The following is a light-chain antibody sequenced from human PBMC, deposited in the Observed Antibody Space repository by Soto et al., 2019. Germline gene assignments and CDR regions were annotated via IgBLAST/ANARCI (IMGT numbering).Light chain of an antibody. CDR2: GAS. V-gene: IGKV3-20*01. Sequence: EVVLAQVPATLSFFSGEKATLSCRTSQSVSNYLAWYQQTPGQAPRLLMYGASIRAAGVPDRFSGSGSGTEFTLTISRLEPEDFTVYYCHPYETFGQGTKVDIK. CDR3: HPYET. J-gene: IGKJ1*01. CDR1: QSVSNY.